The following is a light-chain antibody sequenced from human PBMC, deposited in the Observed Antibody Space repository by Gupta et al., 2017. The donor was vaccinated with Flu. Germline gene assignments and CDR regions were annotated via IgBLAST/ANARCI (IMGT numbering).Light chain of an antibody. Sequence: DMMLTQSPATLSVSPGERATLSCRASPTVGTNLAWYQQKPGQFPRLLIYAASTMASGVPARFSGSVSGTEFTLTISGLQSEDFGIYYCQQYNDWPQFGQGTKLEI. CDR3: QQYNDWPQ. J-gene: IGKJ2*01. V-gene: IGKV3-15*01. CDR2: AAS. CDR1: PTVGTN.